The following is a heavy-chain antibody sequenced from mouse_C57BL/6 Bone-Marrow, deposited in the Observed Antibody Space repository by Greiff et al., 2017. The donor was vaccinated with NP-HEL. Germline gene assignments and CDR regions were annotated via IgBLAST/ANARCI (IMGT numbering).Heavy chain of an antibody. J-gene: IGHJ2*01. CDR2: ISYDGSN. CDR3: ARDLLLDY. Sequence: ESGPGLVKPSQSLSLTCSVTGYSITSGYYWNWIRQFPGNKLEWMGYISYDGSNNYNPSLKNRISITRDTSKNQFFLKLNSVTTEDTATYYCARDLLLDYWGQGTTLTVSS. CDR1: GYSITSGYY. V-gene: IGHV3-6*01.